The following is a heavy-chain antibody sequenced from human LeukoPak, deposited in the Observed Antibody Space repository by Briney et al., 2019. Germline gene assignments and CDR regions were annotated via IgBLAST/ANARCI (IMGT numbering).Heavy chain of an antibody. D-gene: IGHD3-10*01. CDR3: ARAPSLLLWFGEYFDY. Sequence: GRSLRLSCAASGSTSSSYAMHWVRQPPGKGLDRVAVISYDGSNKYYADSVKGRFTISRDNSKNTLYLQMNSLRAEDTAVYYCARAPSLLLWFGEYFDYWGQGTLVTVSS. V-gene: IGHV3-30*04. J-gene: IGHJ4*02. CDR2: ISYDGSNK. CDR1: GSTSSSYA.